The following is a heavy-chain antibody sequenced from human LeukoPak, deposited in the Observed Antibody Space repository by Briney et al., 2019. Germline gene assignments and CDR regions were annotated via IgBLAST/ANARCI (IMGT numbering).Heavy chain of an antibody. J-gene: IGHJ4*02. D-gene: IGHD4-23*01. CDR1: GFTFSSYA. Sequence: LSGGSLRLSCAASGFTFSSYAMSWVRRAPGKGREWVSIVSGSGGSTYYEEPVKGRFTISRGNSKTSMFLQMNSLRAEDTAVYYCARGGNLDYWGQGTLV. CDR2: VSGSGGST. V-gene: IGHV3-23*01. CDR3: ARGGNLDY.